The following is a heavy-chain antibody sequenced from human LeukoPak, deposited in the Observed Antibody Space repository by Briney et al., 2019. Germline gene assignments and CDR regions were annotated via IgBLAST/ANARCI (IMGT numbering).Heavy chain of an antibody. CDR1: GFTFSRYS. Sequence: GGSLRLSCAASGFTFSRYSMNWVRQAPGKGLEWVSAISGSDGTTYYADSVKGRFTISRDNSKNTLSLQMNSLRAEDTAVYYCAKVGNWKYGHHDYWGQGTLVTVSS. D-gene: IGHD1-7*01. J-gene: IGHJ4*02. V-gene: IGHV3-23*01. CDR3: AKVGNWKYGHHDY. CDR2: ISGSDGTT.